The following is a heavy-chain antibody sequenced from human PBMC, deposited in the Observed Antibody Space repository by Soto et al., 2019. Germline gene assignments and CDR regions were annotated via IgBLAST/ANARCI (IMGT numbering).Heavy chain of an antibody. V-gene: IGHV1-46*01. J-gene: IGHJ6*02. CDR1: GYTFTSYY. CDR3: ARDQTAIAAAGSGYYGMDV. D-gene: IGHD6-13*01. Sequence: GASVKVSCKASGYTFTSYYMHWVRQAPGQGLEWMGIINPSGGSTSYAQKFQGRVTMTRDTSTGTVYMELSSLRSEDTAVYYCARDQTAIAAAGSGYYGMDVWGQGTTVTVSS. CDR2: INPSGGST.